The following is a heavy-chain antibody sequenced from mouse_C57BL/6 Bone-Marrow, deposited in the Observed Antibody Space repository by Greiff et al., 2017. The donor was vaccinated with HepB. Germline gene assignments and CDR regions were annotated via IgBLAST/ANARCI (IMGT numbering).Heavy chain of an antibody. J-gene: IGHJ1*03. D-gene: IGHD2-5*01. CDR2: ISYSGST. CDR3: ARRGNYSNYGWYFDV. Sequence: ESGPGMVKPSQSLSLTCTVTGYSITSGYDWHWIRHFPGNKLEWMGYISYSGSTNYNPSLKSRISITHDTSKNHFFLKLNSVTTEDTATYYCARRGNYSNYGWYFDVWGTGTTVTVSS. V-gene: IGHV3-1*01. CDR1: GYSITSGYD.